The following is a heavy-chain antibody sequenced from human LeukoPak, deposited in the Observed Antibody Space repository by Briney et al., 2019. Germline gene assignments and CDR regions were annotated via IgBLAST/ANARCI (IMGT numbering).Heavy chain of an antibody. V-gene: IGHV1-2*02. Sequence: GASVKVSCKASGYTFTGYYMHWVRQAPGQGLEWMGWINPNSGGTNYAQKFQGRVTMTRDTSISTAYMELSRLRSDDTAVYYCARTTLSVVAATPNYYYYCMDVWGKGTTVTVSS. J-gene: IGHJ6*03. D-gene: IGHD2-15*01. CDR1: GYTFTGYY. CDR3: ARTTLSVVAATPNYYYYCMDV. CDR2: INPNSGGT.